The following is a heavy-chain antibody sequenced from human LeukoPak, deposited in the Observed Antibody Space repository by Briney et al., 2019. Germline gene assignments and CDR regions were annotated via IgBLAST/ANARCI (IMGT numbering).Heavy chain of an antibody. CDR2: SYYSGGT. Sequence: PSQTLSLTCTISGVSITSGDFYWSWIRQPPGKGLEWVGFSYYSGGTYYNPSLKSRVTISLDTSKNRFSLRLTSVTAADTAVYYCAGSGDFDYWGQGTLVTVSS. D-gene: IGHD4-17*01. CDR1: GVSITSGDFY. CDR3: AGSGDFDY. V-gene: IGHV4-30-4*01. J-gene: IGHJ4*02.